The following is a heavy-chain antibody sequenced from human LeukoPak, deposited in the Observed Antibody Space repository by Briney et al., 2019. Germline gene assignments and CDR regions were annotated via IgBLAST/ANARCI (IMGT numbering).Heavy chain of an antibody. J-gene: IGHJ4*02. Sequence: TGGSLRLSCAASGFTFSSYAMSWVRQAPGKGLEWVSAISGSGGSTYYADSVKGRFTISRDNSKNTLYLQMNSLRAEDTAVYYCAKITDFWSGYPFDYWGQGTLVTVSS. CDR1: GFTFSSYA. D-gene: IGHD3-3*01. CDR3: AKITDFWSGYPFDY. CDR2: ISGSGGST. V-gene: IGHV3-23*01.